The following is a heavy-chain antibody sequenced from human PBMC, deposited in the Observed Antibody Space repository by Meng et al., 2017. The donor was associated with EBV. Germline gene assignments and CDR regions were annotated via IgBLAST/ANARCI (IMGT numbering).Heavy chain of an antibody. CDR2: SYCDDDK. Sequence: HITLDGAGPPPVDSTQTLPLACASSRVSLNTSGVGVSRIRQPPGKALVWLALSYCDDDKRSRPSLKSTLTIAKYTSKNQMVLTMTNMDPVDTATYDCAHRRDEYSSSGYGWFDPWGQGTLVTVSS. D-gene: IGHD6-13*01. J-gene: IGHJ5*02. V-gene: IGHV2-5*02. CDR3: AHRRDEYSSSGYGWFDP. CDR1: RVSLNTSGVG.